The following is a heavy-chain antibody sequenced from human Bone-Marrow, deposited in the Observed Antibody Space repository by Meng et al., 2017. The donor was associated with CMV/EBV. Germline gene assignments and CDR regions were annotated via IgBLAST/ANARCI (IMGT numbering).Heavy chain of an antibody. Sequence: SETLSLTCTVSGGTISSTTDYWGWIRQPPGTGREWIGTIYYSGRPYYRPSLESRVTISVDTSKNHFSLKLNSVTAADTALYFCAEARGIRSSFDIWGQGTMVTVSS. V-gene: IGHV4-39*07. CDR1: GGTISSTTDY. CDR3: AEARGIRSSFDI. D-gene: IGHD1-26*01. J-gene: IGHJ3*02. CDR2: IYYSGRP.